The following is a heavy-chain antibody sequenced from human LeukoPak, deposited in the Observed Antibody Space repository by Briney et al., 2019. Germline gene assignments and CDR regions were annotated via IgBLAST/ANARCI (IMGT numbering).Heavy chain of an antibody. J-gene: IGHJ4*02. CDR1: GFTFSNYA. D-gene: IGHD3-10*01. V-gene: IGHV3-30*04. CDR2: ISYDGSDK. CDR3: ARSSGVRGVIISWLDY. Sequence: GGSLRLSCTASGFTFSNYAIHWVRQAPGKGLEWVAVISYDGSDKYYADSVKGRFTISRDNSKNTLYLQMSSLRAEDTAVYYCARSSGVRGVIISWLDYWGQGTLVTVSS.